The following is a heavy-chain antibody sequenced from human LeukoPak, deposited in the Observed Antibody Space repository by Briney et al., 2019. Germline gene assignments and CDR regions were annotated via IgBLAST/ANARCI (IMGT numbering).Heavy chain of an antibody. CDR2: IYKDGKI. D-gene: IGHD2-21*01. CDR1: GFTFSSTY. Sequence: GGSLRLSCAASGFTFSSTYMSWVRQAPGKGLEWVSVIYKDGKIYYIDSVKGRFTISRDTSKNTLYLQMNSLRVEDTAVYYCASRHCSGGDCYFAGADPFDHWGQGTLVTVSS. CDR3: ASRHCSGGDCYFAGADPFDH. V-gene: IGHV3-53*01. J-gene: IGHJ4*02.